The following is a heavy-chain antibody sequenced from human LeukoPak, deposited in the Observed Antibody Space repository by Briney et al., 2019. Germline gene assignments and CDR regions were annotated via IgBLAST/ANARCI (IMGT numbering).Heavy chain of an antibody. CDR3: ARGRWLQSLLFDY. CDR2: IYYSGST. CDR1: GGSISSSSYY. J-gene: IGHJ4*02. D-gene: IGHD5-24*01. Sequence: PSETLSLTCTVSGGSISSSSYYWGWIRQPPGTGLEWIGSIYYSGSTYYNPSLKSRVTISVDTSKNQFSLKLSSVTAADTAVYYCARGRWLQSLLFDYWGQGTLVTVSS. V-gene: IGHV4-39*07.